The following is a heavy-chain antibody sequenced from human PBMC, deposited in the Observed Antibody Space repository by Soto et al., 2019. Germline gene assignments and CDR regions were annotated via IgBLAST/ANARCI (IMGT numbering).Heavy chain of an antibody. Sequence: QVQLVQSGAEVKKPGSSVKVSCKASGGTFSSYAISWVRQAPGQWLEWMGGIIPIFGTANYAQKFQGRVTITADKSTSTAYMELSSLRSEDTAVYYCARVTGIAAHSGGYYYYGMDVWGQGTTVTVSS. D-gene: IGHD6-13*01. V-gene: IGHV1-69*06. J-gene: IGHJ6*02. CDR3: ARVTGIAAHSGGYYYYGMDV. CDR2: IIPIFGTA. CDR1: GGTFSSYA.